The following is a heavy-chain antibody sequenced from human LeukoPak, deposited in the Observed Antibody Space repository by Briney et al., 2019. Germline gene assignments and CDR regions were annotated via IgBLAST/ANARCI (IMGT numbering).Heavy chain of an antibody. D-gene: IGHD3-3*01. CDR2: ISFSSSYI. J-gene: IGHJ4*02. CDR3: ARAMPPHYDFWSGYLDY. Sequence: GGSLGLSCAAPGLTSIGSSITWVGRAPGKGLKWVPSISFSSSYIYYADSVKGRFTISRDDAKNSLYLQMNTLRAEDTAVYYCARAMPPHYDFWSGYLDYWGQGTLVTVSS. CDR1: GLTSIGSS. V-gene: IGHV3-21*01.